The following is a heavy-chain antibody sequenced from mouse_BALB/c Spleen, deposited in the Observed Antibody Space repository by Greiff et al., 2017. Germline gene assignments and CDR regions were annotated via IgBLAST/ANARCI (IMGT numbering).Heavy chain of an antibody. D-gene: IGHD2-2*01. CDR2: IHPSDSDT. V-gene: IGHV1-74*01. CDR1: GYSFTSYW. CDR3: ERGFCYGYDSGFAY. J-gene: IGHJ3*01. Sequence: QVQLQQPGAELVRPGASVKLSCKASGYSFTSYWMNWVKQRPGQGLEWIGMIHPSDSDTRLNQKFKDKATLTVDKSSSTAYMHFISPTSGDSAVYDCERGFCYGYDSGFAYWGQGTLVTVSA.